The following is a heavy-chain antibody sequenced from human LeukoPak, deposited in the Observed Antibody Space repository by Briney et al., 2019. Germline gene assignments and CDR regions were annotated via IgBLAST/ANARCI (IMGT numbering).Heavy chain of an antibody. CDR2: ISAYNGNT. D-gene: IGHD3-22*01. CDR1: GYTFTSYG. J-gene: IGHJ4*02. V-gene: IGHV1-18*01. CDR3: ARDRPRTYYYDSSGYNFDY. Sequence: GASVKVSCKASGYTFTSYGISWVRQAPGQGLEWMGWISAYNGNTNYAQKLQGRVTMTTDTSTSTAYMELRSLRSDDTAVYYYARDRPRTYYYDSSGYNFDYWGQGTLVTVSS.